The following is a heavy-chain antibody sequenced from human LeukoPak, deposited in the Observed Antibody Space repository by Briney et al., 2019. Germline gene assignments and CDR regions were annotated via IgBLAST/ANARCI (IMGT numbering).Heavy chain of an antibody. CDR2: IWYDGSNE. V-gene: IGHV3-33*01. J-gene: IGHJ5*02. CDR3: VRGGSTVSEGP. CDR1: GFSFSSYG. D-gene: IGHD4-17*01. Sequence: GGSLRLSCAPSGFSFSSYGMHGVPQAPGRGLEWVADIWYDGSNEYCADSVRGRFTISRDNSKNTLYLQMNSLRADDTAVYYCVRGGSTVSEGPWGQGTLVTVSS.